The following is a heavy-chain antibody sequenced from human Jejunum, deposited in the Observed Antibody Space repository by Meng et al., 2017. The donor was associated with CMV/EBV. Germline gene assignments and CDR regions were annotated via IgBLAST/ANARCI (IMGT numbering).Heavy chain of an antibody. Sequence: SFTGYNWNWIRQPPGKGLEWIGEIHHSGNTDYNPSLRGRVTLSVDTLKNQFSLKVTSVTAADTAVYFCARNPRDYGGHSGYSHFDSWGQGTLVTVSS. CDR2: IHHSGNT. CDR1: SFTGYN. D-gene: IGHD4-23*01. J-gene: IGHJ4*02. CDR3: ARNPRDYGGHSGYSHFDS. V-gene: IGHV4-34*10.